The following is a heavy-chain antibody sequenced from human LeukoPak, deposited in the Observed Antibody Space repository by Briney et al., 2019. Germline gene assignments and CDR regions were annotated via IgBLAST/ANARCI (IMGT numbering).Heavy chain of an antibody. D-gene: IGHD6-19*01. CDR2: ISYDGSNK. Sequence: GGSLRLSCAASGFTFSSYAMSWVRQAPGKGLEWVAVISYDGSNKYYADSVKGRFTISRDNSKNTLYLQMNSLRAEDTAVYYCAKDQRGWPFDYWGQGTLVTVSS. CDR1: GFTFSSYA. V-gene: IGHV3-30*18. CDR3: AKDQRGWPFDY. J-gene: IGHJ4*02.